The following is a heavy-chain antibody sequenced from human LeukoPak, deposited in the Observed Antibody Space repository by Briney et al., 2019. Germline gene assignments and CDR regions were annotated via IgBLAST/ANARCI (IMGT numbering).Heavy chain of an antibody. V-gene: IGHV3-11*06. CDR3: ASLKEPRFGELIPNY. J-gene: IGHJ4*02. CDR1: GFTFSDYY. D-gene: IGHD3-10*01. CDR2: ISSSSSYT. Sequence: GGSLRLSCAAPGFTFSDYYMSWIRQAPGKGLEWVSYISSSSSYTNYADSVKGRFTISRDNAKNSLYLQMNSLRAEDTAVYYCASLKEPRFGELIPNYWGQGTLVTVSS.